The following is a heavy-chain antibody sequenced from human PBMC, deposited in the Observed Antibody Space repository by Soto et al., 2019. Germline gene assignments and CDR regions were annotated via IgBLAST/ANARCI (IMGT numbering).Heavy chain of an antibody. CDR1: GYSFTSYW. CDR2: IYPGDSDT. V-gene: IGHV5-51*01. CDR3: AIPTRDGYGPEAFYFDS. D-gene: IGHD5-12*01. Sequence: GESLKISCKGSGYSFTSYWIGWVRQMPGKGLEWMGVIYPGDSDTRYRPSFQGQVSISADKSISTAYLQWSSLKASDTAMYYCAIPTRDGYGPEAFYFDSWGKGTLVTVYS. J-gene: IGHJ4*02.